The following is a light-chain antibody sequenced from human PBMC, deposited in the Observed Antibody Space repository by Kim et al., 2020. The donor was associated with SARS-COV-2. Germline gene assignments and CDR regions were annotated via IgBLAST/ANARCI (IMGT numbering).Light chain of an antibody. Sequence: SPGERATLSCRARQMVSSYSDWHQQTPGQAPKLLIYGAPTGATGTPARFSGSGSGTEFNLTISSLQSEDCAVYDCQQYKNWSPLGFGQGTKVDIK. CDR1: QMVSSY. V-gene: IGKV3-15*01. J-gene: IGKJ1*01. CDR3: QQYKNWSPLG. CDR2: GAP.